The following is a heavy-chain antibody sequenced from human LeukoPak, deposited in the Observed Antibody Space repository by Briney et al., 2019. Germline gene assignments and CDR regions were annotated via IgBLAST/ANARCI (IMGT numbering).Heavy chain of an antibody. V-gene: IGHV4-34*01. CDR1: GGSFSGYY. Sequence: PSETLSLTCAVYGGSFSGYYWSWIRQPPGKGLEWIGEINHSGSTNYNPSLKSRVTISVDTSKNQFSLKLSSVTAADTAVYYCARAPPKYYYDTSTRDAFDIWGQGTMVTVSS. CDR2: INHSGST. D-gene: IGHD3-22*01. CDR3: ARAPPKYYYDTSTRDAFDI. J-gene: IGHJ3*02.